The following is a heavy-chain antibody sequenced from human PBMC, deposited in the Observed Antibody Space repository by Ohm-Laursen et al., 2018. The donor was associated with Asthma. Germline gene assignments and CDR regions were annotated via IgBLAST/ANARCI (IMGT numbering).Heavy chain of an antibody. CDR1: GDTFSIFRNSW. CDR2: IQPGGGAE. D-gene: IGHD2-15*01. Sequence: SLRLSCTASGDTFSIFRNSWMAWVRQAPGKGLEWLAKIQPGGGAEVYVDSVKGRFTISRDKAKTTLYLQMNSLRTEDTAIYYCATGAWWRCDYWGQGSLVTVSP. V-gene: IGHV3-7*01. CDR3: ATGAWWRCDY. J-gene: IGHJ4*02.